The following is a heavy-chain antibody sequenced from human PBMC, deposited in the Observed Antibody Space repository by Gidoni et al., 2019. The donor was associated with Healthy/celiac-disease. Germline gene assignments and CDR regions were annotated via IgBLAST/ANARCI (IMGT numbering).Heavy chain of an antibody. CDR3: ARGVVVGYCSGGSCSYIDY. V-gene: IGHV4-34*01. Sequence: QEQLQQCGAGLLQPSATLSPTAAVDGGSCGGYYRSWIRQPPGKGLEWIGEINHSGSTNYNPSLKSRVTISVDTSKNQFSLKLSSVTAADTAVYYCARGVVVGYCSGGSCSYIDYWGQGTLVTVSS. J-gene: IGHJ4*02. CDR2: INHSGST. D-gene: IGHD2-15*01. CDR1: GGSCGGYY.